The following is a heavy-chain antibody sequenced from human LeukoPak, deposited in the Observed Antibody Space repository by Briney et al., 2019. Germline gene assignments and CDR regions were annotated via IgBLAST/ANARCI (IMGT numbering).Heavy chain of an antibody. Sequence: PGGSLRLSCAASGFTFDDYAMHWVRQAPGKGLEWVSSISSSSSYIYYADSVKGRFTISRDNAKNSLYLQMNSLRAEDTAVYYCARAERQGYSYGYWGQGTLVTVSS. CDR2: ISSSSSYI. J-gene: IGHJ4*02. CDR3: ARAERQGYSYGY. V-gene: IGHV3-21*01. D-gene: IGHD5-18*01. CDR1: GFTFDDYA.